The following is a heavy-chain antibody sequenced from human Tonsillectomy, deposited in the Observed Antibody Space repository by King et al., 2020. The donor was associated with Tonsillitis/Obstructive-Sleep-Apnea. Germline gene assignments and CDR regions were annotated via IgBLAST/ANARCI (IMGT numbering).Heavy chain of an antibody. D-gene: IGHD5-12*01. V-gene: IGHV5-10-1*01. Sequence: QLVQSGAEVKKPGASLRISCKGSGYSFTSYWIPWVRHMPGKGLEWMGRIDPADSYTNYSPSFQGHVTISADKSISTAYLQWSSLKASDTAMYYCTRPLRGRSGYDSFLWGQGTLVTVSS. CDR2: IDPADSYT. CDR3: TRPLRGRSGYDSFL. J-gene: IGHJ4*02. CDR1: GYSFTSYW.